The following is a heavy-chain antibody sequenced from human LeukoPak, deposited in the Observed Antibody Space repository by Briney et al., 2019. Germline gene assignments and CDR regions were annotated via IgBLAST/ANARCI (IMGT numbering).Heavy chain of an antibody. D-gene: IGHD3/OR15-3a*01. V-gene: IGHV4-39*01. CDR1: GVSISSSNSY. Sequence: SETLSLTCTVSGVSISSSNSYWGWIRQPPGKGLEWIGSIYYSGNTYYNASLKSKVSISIDTAKNQFSLRLTSVTAADTAVYYCARQTGSGLFILPGGQGALVTVSS. CDR2: IYYSGNT. CDR3: ARQTGSGLFILP. J-gene: IGHJ4*02.